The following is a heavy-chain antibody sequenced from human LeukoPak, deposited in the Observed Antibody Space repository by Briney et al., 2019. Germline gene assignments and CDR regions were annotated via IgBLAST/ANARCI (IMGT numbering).Heavy chain of an antibody. D-gene: IGHD3-22*01. CDR1: GYSFTSYW. V-gene: IGHV5-51*01. CDR3: ARQSQNYYDRSAKDRTDAFDI. CDR2: IYPGDSDT. Sequence: GESLKISCKGSGYSFTSYWIGWVRQMPGKGLEWMGIIYPGDSDTRYSPSFQGQVTISADKSISTAYLQWSSLKASDTAMYYCARQSQNYYDRSAKDRTDAFDISGQGTMVTVSS. J-gene: IGHJ3*02.